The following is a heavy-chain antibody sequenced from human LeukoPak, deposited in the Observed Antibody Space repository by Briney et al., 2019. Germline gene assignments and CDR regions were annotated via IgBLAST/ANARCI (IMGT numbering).Heavy chain of an antibody. V-gene: IGHV3-21*01. D-gene: IGHD3-22*01. Sequence: GGSLRLSCAASGFTFSSYSMNWDRQAPGKGLEWVSSISSSSSYIYYADSVKGRFTISRDNAKNSLYLQMNSLRAEDTAVYYCAGERYYYDSSGSIDGVGFDYWGQGTLVTVSS. J-gene: IGHJ4*02. CDR1: GFTFSSYS. CDR2: ISSSSSYI. CDR3: AGERYYYDSSGSIDGVGFDY.